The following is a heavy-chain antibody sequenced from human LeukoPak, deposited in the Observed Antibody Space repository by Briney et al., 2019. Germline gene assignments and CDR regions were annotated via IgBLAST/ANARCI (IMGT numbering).Heavy chain of an antibody. J-gene: IGHJ4*02. V-gene: IGHV3-23*01. CDR2: ISGSGGST. CDR1: GFTFSDFA. D-gene: IGHD2-2*01. CDR3: AKDATPAGFKY. Sequence: GGSLRLSCAASGFTFSDFAKTWVRQAPGKGLEWVSAISGSGGSTYYADSVKGRFTISRDNSKNTLYLQMNSLRAEDTAVYYCAKDATPAGFKYWGQGTLVTVSS.